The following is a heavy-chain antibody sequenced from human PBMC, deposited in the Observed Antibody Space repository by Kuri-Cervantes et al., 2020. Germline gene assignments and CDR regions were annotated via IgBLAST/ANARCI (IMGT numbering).Heavy chain of an antibody. J-gene: IGHJ4*02. Sequence: GSLRLSCTVSGDSISSYYWSWSRQPPGKGLEWIGYIYYSGSTNYNPSLKSRVTISVDTSKNQFSLKLSSVTAADTAVYYCARGFGGRGFDYWGQGTLVTVSS. CDR2: IYYSGST. D-gene: IGHD2-15*01. V-gene: IGHV4-59*12. CDR1: GDSISSYY. CDR3: ARGFGGRGFDY.